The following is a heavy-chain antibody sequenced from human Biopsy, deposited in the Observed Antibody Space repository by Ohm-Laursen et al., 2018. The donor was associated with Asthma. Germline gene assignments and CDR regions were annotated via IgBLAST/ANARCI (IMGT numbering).Heavy chain of an antibody. D-gene: IGHD3-22*01. Sequence: GASVKVSCKASGYTVTRYAINWVRRAPGQGLEWMGWINTNTGNPTYAQGFTGRFVFSLDTSVNTAHLQINSLKAEDTAVYYCARMISYYHEMRAPFFDYWGQGTLVTVSS. J-gene: IGHJ4*02. V-gene: IGHV7-4-1*02. CDR2: INTNTGNP. CDR3: ARMISYYHEMRAPFFDY. CDR1: GYTVTRYA.